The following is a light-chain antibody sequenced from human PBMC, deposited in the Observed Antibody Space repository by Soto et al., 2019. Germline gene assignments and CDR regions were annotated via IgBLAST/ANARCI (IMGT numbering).Light chain of an antibody. CDR1: QSVSSNY. CDR3: QQYGSSPGT. J-gene: IGKJ1*01. CDR2: GAS. V-gene: IGKV3-20*01. Sequence: EIVLTQSPGTLSLSPGERATLSCRASQSVSSNYLGWFQQKPGQAPRLLIFGASYRDTGIPDRFSGSGSGTAFTLTISRLEPEDFAMYYCQQYGSSPGTFGQGTKVEVK.